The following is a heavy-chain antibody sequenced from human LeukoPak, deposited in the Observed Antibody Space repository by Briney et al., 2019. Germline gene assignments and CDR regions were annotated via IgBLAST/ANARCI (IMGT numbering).Heavy chain of an antibody. CDR1: GFTFSNYE. V-gene: IGHV3-48*03. J-gene: IGHJ4*02. CDR3: ARGGTLVRGGDPFDY. CDR2: IVGGADNK. D-gene: IGHD3-10*01. Sequence: GGSLRLSCAASGFTFSNYEMNWVRLAPGKGLEWVAYIVGGADNKQYSDSVRGRFTISRDTSKNTVYLQMNTLRAEDTALYYCARGGTLVRGGDPFDYWGQGTLVTVSS.